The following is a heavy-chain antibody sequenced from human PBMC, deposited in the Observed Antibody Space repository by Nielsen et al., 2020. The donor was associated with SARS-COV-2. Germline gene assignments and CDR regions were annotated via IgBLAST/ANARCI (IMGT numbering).Heavy chain of an antibody. D-gene: IGHD6-19*01. V-gene: IGHV3-23*03. CDR2: IYSGGSNT. Sequence: WIRQPPGKGLEWVSVIYSGGSNTYYADSVKGRCTISRDNSKNTLYLQMNSLRAEDTAVYYCAKDRGSGWYAGMDVWGQGTAVTVSS. CDR3: AKDRGSGWYAGMDV. J-gene: IGHJ6*02.